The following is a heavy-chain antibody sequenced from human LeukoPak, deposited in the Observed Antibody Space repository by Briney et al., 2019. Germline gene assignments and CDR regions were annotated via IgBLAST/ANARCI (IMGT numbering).Heavy chain of an antibody. V-gene: IGHV1-3*01. CDR2: INAGNGNT. CDR3: ARDQVYSSSWDTMGGEDY. D-gene: IGHD6-13*01. Sequence: ASVKVSCKASGYTFTSYAMHWVRQAPEQRLEWMGWINAGNGNTKYSQKFQGRVTITRDTSASTAYMELSSLRSEDTAVYYCARDQVYSSSWDTMGGEDYWGQGTLVTVSS. J-gene: IGHJ4*02. CDR1: GYTFTSYA.